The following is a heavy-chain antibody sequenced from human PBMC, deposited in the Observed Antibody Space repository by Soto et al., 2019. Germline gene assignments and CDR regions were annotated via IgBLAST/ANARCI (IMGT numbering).Heavy chain of an antibody. CDR2: IYYSGTT. Sequence: LSLTCTVSNGSVSSGTYSWSWVRQPPGKGLEWIGYIYYSGTTYYTPSLKSRLTMSMDRANDHFSLNLTSVTAADTAVYFCARGHYYYGMDVWGQGITVTSP. CDR1: NGSVSSGTYS. J-gene: IGHJ6*02. V-gene: IGHV4-30-2*01. CDR3: ARGHYYYGMDV.